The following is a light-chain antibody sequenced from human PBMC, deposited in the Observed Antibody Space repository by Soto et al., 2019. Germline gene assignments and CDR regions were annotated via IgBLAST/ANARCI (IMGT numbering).Light chain of an antibody. CDR3: MQGTHWPIT. Sequence: DIVMTQSPLSLPVTPGESASISCRSNQSLVHSDGIAYFSWFQQRPGRSPRRXIYKVSNRDSGVQARFSGSGSGTDFALKISRVEAEDVGVYYCMQGTHWPITFGQGTRLEIK. V-gene: IGKV2-30*02. CDR1: QSLVHSDGIAY. CDR2: KVS. J-gene: IGKJ5*01.